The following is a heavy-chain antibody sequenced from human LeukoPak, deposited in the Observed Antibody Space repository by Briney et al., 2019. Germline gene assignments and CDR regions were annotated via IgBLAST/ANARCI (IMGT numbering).Heavy chain of an antibody. Sequence: PSETLSLTCAAYGGSFSGYYWSWIRQPPGKGLEWIGEINHSGSTNYNPSLKSRVTISVDTSKNQFSLKLSSVTTADTAVYYCARGPPGYSSSWYLWFDPWGQGTLVTVSS. V-gene: IGHV4-34*01. CDR2: INHSGST. J-gene: IGHJ5*02. CDR3: ARGPPGYSSSWYLWFDP. CDR1: GGSFSGYY. D-gene: IGHD6-13*01.